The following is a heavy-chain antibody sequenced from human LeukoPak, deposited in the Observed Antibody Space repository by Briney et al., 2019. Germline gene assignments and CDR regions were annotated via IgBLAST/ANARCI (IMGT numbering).Heavy chain of an antibody. CDR2: ISGTSTYI. CDR1: GFTFSTYE. J-gene: IGHJ4*02. V-gene: IGHV3-21*01. CDR3: ARASLSEIIAAEAFFDS. Sequence: PGGSLRLSCAVSGFTFSTYEMNWVRQAPGKGLEWVSSISGTSTYIYFANSLKGRFSISRDNAKNSLYLQMNSLRAEDTAVYFCARASLSEIIAAEAFFDSWGQGTLVTVSS. D-gene: IGHD6-13*01.